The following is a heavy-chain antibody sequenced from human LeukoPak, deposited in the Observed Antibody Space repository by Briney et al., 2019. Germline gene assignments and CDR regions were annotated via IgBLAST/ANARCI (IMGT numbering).Heavy chain of an antibody. J-gene: IGHJ4*02. V-gene: IGHV3-64D*09. CDR3: GDLRGTIDY. Sequence: GGSLRLSCSASGFTFSNYALHWVRQAPGKGLEYVSAISSNGGSTYYADSVKGRFTISRDNSKNTLYLQMSSLRGEDTAVYYCGDLRGTIDYWGQGTLVTVSS. CDR1: GFTFSNYA. D-gene: IGHD1-7*01. CDR2: ISSNGGST.